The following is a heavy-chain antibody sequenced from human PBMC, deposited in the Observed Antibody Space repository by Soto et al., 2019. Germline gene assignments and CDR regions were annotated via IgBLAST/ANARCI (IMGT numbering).Heavy chain of an antibody. CDR1: GFTFSSYG. V-gene: IGHV3-30*03. Sequence: PGGSLRLSCVTSGFTFSSYGMHWVRQAPGKGLEWVTGISYDGINKYYADSVKGRFTISRDDSKNTLYLQMNSLRAEDTAVYYCAGEKDYGGDFEYWGQGTLVTVSS. D-gene: IGHD4-17*01. J-gene: IGHJ4*02. CDR3: AGEKDYGGDFEY. CDR2: ISYDGINK.